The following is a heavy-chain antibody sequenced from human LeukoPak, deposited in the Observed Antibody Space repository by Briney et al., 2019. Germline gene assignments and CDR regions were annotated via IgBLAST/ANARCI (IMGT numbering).Heavy chain of an antibody. D-gene: IGHD2-2*01. CDR1: GYTFTSYA. CDR2: INTNTGNP. CDR3: ARVGSLPAADYYYYGMDV. V-gene: IGHV7-4-1*02. Sequence: GASVKVSCKASGYTFTSYAMNWVRQAPGQGLEWMGWINTNTGNPTYAQGFTGRFVFSLDTSVSTAYLQISSLKAEDTAVYYCARVGSLPAADYYYYGMDVWGQGTTVTVSS. J-gene: IGHJ6*02.